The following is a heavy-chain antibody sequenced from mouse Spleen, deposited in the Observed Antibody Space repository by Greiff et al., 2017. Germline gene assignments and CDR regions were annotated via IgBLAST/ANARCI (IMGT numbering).Heavy chain of an antibody. D-gene: IGHD2-10*01. CDR1: GYTFTSYW. J-gene: IGHJ2*01. CDR3: ASYYGLYGYFDY. V-gene: IGHV1-7*01. CDR2: INPSTGYT. Sequence: QVQLQQSGAELAKPGASVKMSCKASGYTFTSYWMHWVKQRPGQGLEWIGYINPSTGYTEYNQKFKDKATLTADKSSSTAYMQLSSLTSEDSAVYYCASYYGLYGYFDYWGQGTTLTVSS.